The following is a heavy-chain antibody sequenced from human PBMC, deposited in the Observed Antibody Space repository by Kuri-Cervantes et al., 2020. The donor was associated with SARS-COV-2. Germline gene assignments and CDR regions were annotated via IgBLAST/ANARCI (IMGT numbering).Heavy chain of an antibody. V-gene: IGHV1-2*06. CDR1: GYTFTGYY. J-gene: IGHJ3*02. CDR2: INPNSGGT. CDR3: ARDPGGLDAFDI. Sequence: ASVKVSCKASGYTFTGYYVHWVRQAPGQGLEWMGRINPNSGGTNYAQKFQGRVTMTGDTSISTAYMELSRLRSDDTAVYYCARDPGGLDAFDIWGQGTMVTVSS. D-gene: IGHD4-23*01.